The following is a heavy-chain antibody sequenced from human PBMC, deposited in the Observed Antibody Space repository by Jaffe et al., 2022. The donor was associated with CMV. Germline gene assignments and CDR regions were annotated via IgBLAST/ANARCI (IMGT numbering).Heavy chain of an antibody. CDR3: ARGGPITMVRGRRGDY. J-gene: IGHJ4*02. D-gene: IGHD3-10*01. Sequence: QVQLQQWGAGLLKPSETLSLTCAVYGGSFSGYYWSWIRQPPGKGLEWIGEINHSGSTNYNPSLKSRVTISVDTSKNQFSLKLSSVTAADTAVYYCARGGPITMVRGRRGDYWGQGTLVTVSS. V-gene: IGHV4-34*01. CDR2: INHSGST. CDR1: GGSFSGYY.